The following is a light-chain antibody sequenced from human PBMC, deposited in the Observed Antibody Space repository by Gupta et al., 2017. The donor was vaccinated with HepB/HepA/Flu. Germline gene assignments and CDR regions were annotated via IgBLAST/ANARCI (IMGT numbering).Light chain of an antibody. CDR3: QQYGSTPRT. CDR2: GAS. CDR1: QIVSSNY. J-gene: IGKJ1*01. V-gene: IGKV3-20*01. Sequence: DIVLTQSPGTLSLSPGERATLSYRASQIVSSNYLAWYQQKPGQPPRLLIYGASSRATGIPDRFSGSGSGTDFTLTISSLQAEDVAVYYCQQYGSTPRTFGRGTKVEIK.